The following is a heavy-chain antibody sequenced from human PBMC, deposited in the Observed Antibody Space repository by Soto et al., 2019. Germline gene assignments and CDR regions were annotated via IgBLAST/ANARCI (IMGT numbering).Heavy chain of an antibody. V-gene: IGHV4-59*01. J-gene: IGHJ6*02. CDR2: IYYRGST. CDR1: GGSISGYY. Sequence: SETLSLTCNVSGGSISGYYWSWIRQSPGKGLEYIGYIYYRGSTNYNSSLKSRVTMSVDTSRNQFSLKMNSVTAADTAVYYCARQKLLPFYYALDVWGQGTTVTVSS. CDR3: ARQKLLPFYYALDV. D-gene: IGHD1-26*01.